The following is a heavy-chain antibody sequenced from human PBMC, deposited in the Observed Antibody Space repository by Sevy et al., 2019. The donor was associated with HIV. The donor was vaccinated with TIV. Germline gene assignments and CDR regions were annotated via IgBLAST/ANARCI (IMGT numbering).Heavy chain of an antibody. CDR2: ISYDGDSK. Sequence: GGSLRLSCAASGFTFSRNGMHWVRQVPGKVLEWVALISYDGDSKNYADSVKGRFTISRDNSKNTVYLHMNSLRSEDTAVYYCAKESVSWYLDFWGQGTLVTVSS. D-gene: IGHD6-13*01. J-gene: IGHJ4*02. CDR1: GFTFSRNG. CDR3: AKESVSWYLDF. V-gene: IGHV3-30*18.